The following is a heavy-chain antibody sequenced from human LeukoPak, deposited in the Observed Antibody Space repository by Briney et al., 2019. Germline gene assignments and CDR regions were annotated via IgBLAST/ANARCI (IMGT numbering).Heavy chain of an antibody. D-gene: IGHD6-19*01. CDR2: VSYDGGNK. CDR3: AQAAEYSSGWASGYYYYMDV. Sequence: PGGSLRLSCAASGFTFSSYGMHWVRQAPGKGLEWVAAVSYDGGNKYYADSVKGRFTISRDNSKNTLYLQMNSLRAEDTAVYYCAQAAEYSSGWASGYYYYMDVWGKGTTVTVSS. J-gene: IGHJ6*03. CDR1: GFTFSSYG. V-gene: IGHV3-30*18.